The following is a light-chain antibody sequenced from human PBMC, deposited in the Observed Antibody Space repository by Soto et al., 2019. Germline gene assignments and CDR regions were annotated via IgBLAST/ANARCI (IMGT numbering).Light chain of an antibody. J-gene: IGKJ1*01. CDR1: QSVSSSY. Sequence: EIVWTQSPGTLSLSPGKRATLSCRASQSVSSSYLAWYQQKPGQAPRLLIYGASSRATGIPDRFSGSGSGTDFTLTISRLEPEDFAVYYCQQYGSSPWTFGQGTKVEIK. V-gene: IGKV3-20*01. CDR3: QQYGSSPWT. CDR2: GAS.